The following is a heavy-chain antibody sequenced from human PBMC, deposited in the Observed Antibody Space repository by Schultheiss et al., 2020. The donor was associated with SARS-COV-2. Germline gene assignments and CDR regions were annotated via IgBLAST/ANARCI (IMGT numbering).Heavy chain of an antibody. CDR3: ARVHGGMDV. D-gene: IGHD4-17*01. CDR2: IYYSGST. V-gene: IGHV4-59*08. CDR1: GGSISSYY. Sequence: SKTLSLTCTVSGGSISSYYWSWIRQPPGKGLEWIGYIYYSGSTNYNPSLKSRVTISVDTSKNQFSLKLSSVTAADTAVYYCARVHGGMDVWGQGTTVTVSS. J-gene: IGHJ6*02.